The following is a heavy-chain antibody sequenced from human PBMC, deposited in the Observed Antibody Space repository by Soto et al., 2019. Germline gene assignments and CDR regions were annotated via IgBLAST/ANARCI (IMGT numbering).Heavy chain of an antibody. Sequence: SETLSLTCAVYGGSFSGYYWSWIRQPPGKGLEWIGEINHSGSTNYNPSLKSRVTISVDTSKNQFSLKLSSVTAADTAVYYCARGRAQVAEEINTFAYWGQGTLVTVSS. CDR1: GGSFSGYY. CDR3: ARGRAQVAEEINTFAY. CDR2: INHSGST. J-gene: IGHJ4*02. D-gene: IGHD2-21*01. V-gene: IGHV4-34*01.